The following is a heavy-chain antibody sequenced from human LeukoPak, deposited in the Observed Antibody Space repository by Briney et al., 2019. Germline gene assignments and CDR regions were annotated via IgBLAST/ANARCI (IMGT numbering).Heavy chain of an antibody. CDR3: ARSGWNDVDAFDI. CDR1: GGSISSGSYY. Sequence: SETLSLICTVSGGSISSGSYYWSWIRQPAGKGLERIGRIYTSGSTNYNPSLKSRVTISVDTSKNQFSLKLSSVTAADTAVYYCARSGWNDVDAFDIWGQGTMVTVSS. J-gene: IGHJ3*02. V-gene: IGHV4-61*02. CDR2: IYTSGST. D-gene: IGHD1-1*01.